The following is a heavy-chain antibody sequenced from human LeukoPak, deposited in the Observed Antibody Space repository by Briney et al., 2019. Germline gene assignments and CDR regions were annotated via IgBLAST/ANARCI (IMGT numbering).Heavy chain of an antibody. CDR1: GFTFSNAW. J-gene: IGHJ4*02. CDR3: ARDRGWRSSGYYLYYFDF. CDR2: IKSKPAGGST. Sequence: KAGGSLRLSCTASGFTFSNAWMSWVRQAPGKGLEWVGRIKSKPAGGSTDYAAPIKGRFTISRDDSKNTLYLQVNSLKVEDTAVYYCARDRGWRSSGYYLYYFDFWGQGTLVTVSS. V-gene: IGHV3-15*01. D-gene: IGHD3-22*01.